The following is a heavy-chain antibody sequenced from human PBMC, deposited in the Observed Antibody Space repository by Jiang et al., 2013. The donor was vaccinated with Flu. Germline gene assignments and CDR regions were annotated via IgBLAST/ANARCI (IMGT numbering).Heavy chain of an antibody. J-gene: IGHJ3*02. CDR3: ARYQNYDGSSGYQENAFDY. CDR2: ISSSGTYI. Sequence: VQLVESGGGLVRPGGSLRLSCAASGFIFSTYSMNWVRQAPGKGLEWVSSISSSGTYIYYADSVKGRFTISRDNAKNSLYLQMNSLRAEDTAVYYCARYQNYDGSSGYQENAFDYLGPRDNGHRLF. D-gene: IGHD3-22*01. CDR1: GFIFSTYS. V-gene: IGHV3-21*01.